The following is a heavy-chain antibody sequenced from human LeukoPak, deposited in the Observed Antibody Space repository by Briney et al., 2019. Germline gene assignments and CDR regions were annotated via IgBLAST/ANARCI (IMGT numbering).Heavy chain of an antibody. V-gene: IGHV4-39*01. CDR1: GGSISSSSYY. Sequence: SETLSLTCTVSGGSISSSSYYWGWIRQPPGKGLEWIGSIYYSGSTYYNPSLKSRVTISVDTSKNQFSLKLSSVTAADTAVYYCARQIFQQGINWFDPWGQGTLVTVSS. CDR3: ARQIFQQGINWFDP. CDR2: IYYSGST. J-gene: IGHJ5*02. D-gene: IGHD7-27*01.